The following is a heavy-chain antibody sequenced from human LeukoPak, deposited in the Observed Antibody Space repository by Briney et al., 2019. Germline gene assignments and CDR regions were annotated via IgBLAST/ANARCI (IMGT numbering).Heavy chain of an antibody. CDR1: GGSISSYY. Sequence: SETLTLTCTGSGGSISSYYWSWIRQPPGKGLEWIGYIYYSGSTNDNPSLKSLVTISVDTSKNQFSLRLSSVTADDAAVYYCARTTLSSYYNRLGYWGQGTLVTVSS. CDR2: IYYSGST. D-gene: IGHD3-22*01. J-gene: IGHJ4*02. V-gene: IGHV4-59*01. CDR3: ARTTLSSYYNRLGY.